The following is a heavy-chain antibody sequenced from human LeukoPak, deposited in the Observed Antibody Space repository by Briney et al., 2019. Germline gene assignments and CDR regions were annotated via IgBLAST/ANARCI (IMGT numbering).Heavy chain of an antibody. D-gene: IGHD4-17*01. CDR3: AKGYDYGDSNWYFDL. Sequence: GGSLRLSCAASGFTFDDYAMHWVRQAPGKRLEWVSGISWNSGSIGYADSVKGRFTISRDNAKNSLYLQMNSLRAEDTALYYCAKGYDYGDSNWYFDLWGRGTLVTVSS. V-gene: IGHV3-9*01. J-gene: IGHJ2*01. CDR2: ISWNSGSI. CDR1: GFTFDDYA.